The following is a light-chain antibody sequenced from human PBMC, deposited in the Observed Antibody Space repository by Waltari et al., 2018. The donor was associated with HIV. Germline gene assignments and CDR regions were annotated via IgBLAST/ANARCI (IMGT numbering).Light chain of an antibody. V-gene: IGLV1-44*01. CDR2: SNY. CDR3: AAWDDSLNGPV. Sequence: QSVLTQPPSASGTPGQRVTISCSGSSSNIRSKLVTWFQQLPGTAPKLLIYSNYQRPSGVPDRFSGSKSGTSASLAISGLQSEDEADYYCAAWDDSLNGPVFGGGTKLTVL. J-gene: IGLJ2*01. CDR1: SSNIRSKL.